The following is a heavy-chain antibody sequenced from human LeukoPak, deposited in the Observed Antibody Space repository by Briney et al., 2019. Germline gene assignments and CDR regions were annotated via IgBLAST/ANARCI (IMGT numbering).Heavy chain of an antibody. CDR2: INPNSGGT. V-gene: IGHV1-2*02. J-gene: IGHJ4*02. D-gene: IGHD4-11*01. Sequence: GASVKVSCKASGYTFTGYYMHWVRQAPGQGLEWMGWINPNSGGTNYAQKFQGRVTMTRDTSISTAYMELSRLRSDDTAVYYCASLHYSNYGNGDDYWGQGTLVTVSS. CDR1: GYTFTGYY. CDR3: ASLHYSNYGNGDDY.